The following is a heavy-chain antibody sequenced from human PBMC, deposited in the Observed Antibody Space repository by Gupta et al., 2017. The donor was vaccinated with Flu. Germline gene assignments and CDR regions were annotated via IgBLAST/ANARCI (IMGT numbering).Heavy chain of an antibody. CDR2: ISGSGGST. D-gene: IGHD3-10*01. J-gene: IGHJ4*02. V-gene: IGHV3-23*01. Sequence: EVQLLESGGGLVQPGGSLSISCAASGFTFSSYAMSWVRQAPGKGLEGVSAISGSGGSTYYADSVKGRFTISRDNSKNTLYLQMNSLRAEDTAVYYCAKGVYGSGSYYGGDYWGQGTLVTVSS. CDR3: AKGVYGSGSYYGGDY. CDR1: GFTFSSYA.